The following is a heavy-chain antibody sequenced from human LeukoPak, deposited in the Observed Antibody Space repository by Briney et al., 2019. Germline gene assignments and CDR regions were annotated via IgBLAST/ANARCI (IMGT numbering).Heavy chain of an antibody. V-gene: IGHV3-21*01. D-gene: IGHD1-26*01. CDR3: ARRFHGGSYSATGFDY. J-gene: IGHJ4*02. Sequence: SGGSLRLSCAASGFTFSSCSMNWVRQAPGKGLEWVSSISSSSSYIYYADSVKGRFTISRDNAKNSLYLQMNSLRAEDTAVYYCARRFHGGSYSATGFDYWGQGTLVTVSS. CDR1: GFTFSSCS. CDR2: ISSSSSYI.